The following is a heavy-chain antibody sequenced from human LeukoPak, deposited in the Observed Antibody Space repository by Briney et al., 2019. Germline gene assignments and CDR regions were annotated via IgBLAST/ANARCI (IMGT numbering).Heavy chain of an antibody. V-gene: IGHV3-23*01. D-gene: IGHD3-10*01. J-gene: IGHJ4*02. CDR2: ISGRGGST. Sequence: GGSLRLSCAASGFTFSSYAMSSVRQAPGEGLEWVSAISGRGGSTYYAESVKGRFTISRHNAKNSLYMQMNSLRAEDTAVYYCARGEVHYYGSGSDYWGQGTLVTVSS. CDR1: GFTFSSYA. CDR3: ARGEVHYYGSGSDY.